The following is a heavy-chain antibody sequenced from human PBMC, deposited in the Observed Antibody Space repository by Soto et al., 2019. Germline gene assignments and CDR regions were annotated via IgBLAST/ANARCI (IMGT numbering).Heavy chain of an antibody. D-gene: IGHD1-26*01. CDR2: ISYSGST. J-gene: IGHJ4*02. Sequence: QVQLQESGPGLVKPSETLSLTCTVSGASVSSGNYYWSWIRQPPGKGLECIGYISYSGSTNYNPSPKSRVTISIDTSQNQFSLKLSSVTAADTAVYYCARGSGSYYAYWGQGTLVTVSS. V-gene: IGHV4-61*01. CDR3: ARGSGSYYAY. CDR1: GASVSSGNYY.